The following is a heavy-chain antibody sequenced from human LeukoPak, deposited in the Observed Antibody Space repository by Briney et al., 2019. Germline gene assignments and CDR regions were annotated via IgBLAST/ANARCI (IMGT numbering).Heavy chain of an antibody. CDR3: ARDMTADIVVVGDPFDY. Sequence: PPGGSLRLSCAASGFTFRSCAMSWVRQAPGKGLEWVSVITDSGGNTFYADSVKGRFTISRDNAKNSLYLQMNSLRAEDTAVYYCARDMTADIVVVGDPFDYWGQGTLVTVSS. CDR2: ITDSGGNT. D-gene: IGHD2-15*01. J-gene: IGHJ4*02. V-gene: IGHV3-23*01. CDR1: GFTFRSCA.